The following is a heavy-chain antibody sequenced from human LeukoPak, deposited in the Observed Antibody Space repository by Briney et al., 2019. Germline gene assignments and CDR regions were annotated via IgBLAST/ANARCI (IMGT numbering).Heavy chain of an antibody. J-gene: IGHJ6*02. D-gene: IGHD5-18*01. V-gene: IGHV3-23*01. Sequence: GSLRLSCAASGFTFSSYAMSWVRQAPGKGLEWVSAISGSGGSTYYADFVKGRFTISRDNSKNTLYLQMNSLRAEDTAVYYCAKDKGYGYNPYYYYGMDVWGQGTTVTVSS. CDR3: AKDKGYGYNPYYYYGMDV. CDR1: GFTFSSYA. CDR2: ISGSGGST.